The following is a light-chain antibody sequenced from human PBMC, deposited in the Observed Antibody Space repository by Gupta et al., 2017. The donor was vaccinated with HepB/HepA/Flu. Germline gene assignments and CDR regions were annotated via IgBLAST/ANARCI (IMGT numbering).Light chain of an antibody. CDR2: VNN. CDR1: SSNIGNNY. J-gene: IGLJ1*01. V-gene: IGLV1-51*02. CDR3: CKWDTNLSAGSYV. Sequence: QSVFTQPPSVSAAPGQKVTISCSGSSSNIGNNYVSWYQQLPGTAPKLLIYVNNKRPSGIPDRSSGSYSGTSATPAITALQTGDEAEYYCCKWDTNLSAGSYVFGTGTKVTVL.